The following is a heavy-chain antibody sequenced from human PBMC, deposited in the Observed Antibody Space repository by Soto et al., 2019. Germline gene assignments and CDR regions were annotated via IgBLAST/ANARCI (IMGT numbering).Heavy chain of an antibody. Sequence: SEILSLTYAVSGGYISSSNWWSWVRQPPGKGLEWIGEIYHSGSTNYNPSLMSRVTISVDKSKNHFSLKLSSVTAADTAVYYCARVSGSYYYGMDVWGQGTTVTVSS. CDR2: IYHSGST. J-gene: IGHJ6*02. D-gene: IGHD1-26*01. CDR3: ARVSGSYYYGMDV. CDR1: GGYISSSNW. V-gene: IGHV4-4*02.